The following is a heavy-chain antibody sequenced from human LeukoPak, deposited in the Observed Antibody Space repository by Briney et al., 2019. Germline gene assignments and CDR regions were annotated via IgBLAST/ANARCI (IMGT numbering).Heavy chain of an antibody. CDR2: INPNSGGT. J-gene: IGHJ4*02. Sequence: ASVKVSCKASGYTFTGHYMHWVRQAPGQGLEWMGWINPNSGGTNYAQKFQGRVTMTRDTSISTAYMELSRLRSDDTAVYYCARDRGVGVLRYFDWPSGYWGQGTLVTVSS. CDR1: GYTFTGHY. V-gene: IGHV1-2*02. CDR3: ARDRGVGVLRYFDWPSGY. D-gene: IGHD3-9*01.